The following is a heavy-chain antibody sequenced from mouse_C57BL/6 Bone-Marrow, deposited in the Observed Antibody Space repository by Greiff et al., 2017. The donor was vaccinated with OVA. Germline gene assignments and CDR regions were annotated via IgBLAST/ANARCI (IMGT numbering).Heavy chain of an antibody. CDR3: ARSSNYPLWYFDV. CDR1: GYTFTSYW. V-gene: IGHV1-59*01. CDR2: IDPSDSYT. Sequence: QVHVKQPGAELVRPGTSVKLSCKASGYTFTSYWMHWVKQRPGQGLEWIGVIDPSDSYTNYNQKFKGKATLTVDTSSSTAYMQLSSLTSEDSAVYYCARSSNYPLWYFDVWGTGTTVTVSS. J-gene: IGHJ1*03. D-gene: IGHD2-5*01.